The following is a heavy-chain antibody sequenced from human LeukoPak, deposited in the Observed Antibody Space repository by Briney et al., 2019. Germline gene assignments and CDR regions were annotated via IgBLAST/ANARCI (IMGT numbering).Heavy chain of an antibody. Sequence: GGSLRLSCAASGFTFSSYSMNWVRQAPGKGLEWVSSISSSSSYIYYADSVKGRFTISRDNAKNSLYLQMNSLRAEDTAVYYCARMLGNYYDSSGYYGEDFDYWGQGTLVTVSS. CDR3: ARMLGNYYDSSGYYGEDFDY. D-gene: IGHD3-22*01. CDR2: ISSSSSYI. V-gene: IGHV3-21*01. J-gene: IGHJ4*02. CDR1: GFTFSSYS.